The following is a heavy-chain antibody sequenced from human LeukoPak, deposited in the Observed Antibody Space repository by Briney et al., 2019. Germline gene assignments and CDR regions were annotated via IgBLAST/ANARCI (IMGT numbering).Heavy chain of an antibody. CDR3: VKEYHSRGFGAYFDY. J-gene: IGHJ4*02. V-gene: IGHV3-66*02. D-gene: IGHD3-3*01. Sequence: GGSLRLSCAASGLTVNNNYMSWVRQTPGKGLQWVSVIYSGGGTYYADSVKGRFTLSRDNSINTVDLQMNSLRAEDTAVYYCVKEYHSRGFGAYFDYWGQGTLVTVSS. CDR1: GLTVNNNY. CDR2: IYSGGGT.